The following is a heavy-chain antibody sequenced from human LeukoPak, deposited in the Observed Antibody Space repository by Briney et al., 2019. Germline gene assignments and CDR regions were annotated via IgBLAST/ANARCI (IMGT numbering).Heavy chain of an antibody. V-gene: IGHV4-34*01. CDR1: GESFSGYY. D-gene: IGHD3/OR15-3a*01. CDR2: INHSGST. Sequence: PSETLSLTCAVYGESFSGYYWSWIRQPPGKGVEGVGEINHSGSTNYNPSLKSRVTISVDKSKNQFSLRLSSVTAADTAVYYCARDESRTSLDYWGPGTLVTVSS. J-gene: IGHJ4*02. CDR3: ARDESRTSLDY.